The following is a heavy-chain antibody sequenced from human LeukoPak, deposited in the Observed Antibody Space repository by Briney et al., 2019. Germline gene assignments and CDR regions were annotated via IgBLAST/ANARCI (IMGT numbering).Heavy chain of an antibody. CDR3: ARGRVGATTWEINDY. Sequence: ASVKVSCKASGYTLTSYYMHWVRQAPGQGLEWMGIINPSGGSTTYAQKFQGRVTMTRDTSTSTVYMELSSLRSEDTAVYYCARGRVGATTWEINDYWGQGTLVTVSS. J-gene: IGHJ4*02. CDR1: GYTLTSYY. V-gene: IGHV1-46*01. D-gene: IGHD1-26*01. CDR2: INPSGGST.